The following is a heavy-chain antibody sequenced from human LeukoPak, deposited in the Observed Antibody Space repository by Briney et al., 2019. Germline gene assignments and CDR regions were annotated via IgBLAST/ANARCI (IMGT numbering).Heavy chain of an antibody. CDR1: GFTFGDYY. J-gene: IGHJ4*02. V-gene: IGHV3-11*04. CDR3: ARGSSRDFWSGFPRGGDDYFDY. Sequence: GGSLRLSCAASGFTFGDYYMSWIRQAPGKGLEWVSYISSSGSTIYYADSVKGRFTISRDNAKNSLYLQMNSLRAEDTAVYYCARGSSRDFWSGFPRGGDDYFDYWGQGTLVTVSS. CDR2: ISSSGSTI. D-gene: IGHD3-3*01.